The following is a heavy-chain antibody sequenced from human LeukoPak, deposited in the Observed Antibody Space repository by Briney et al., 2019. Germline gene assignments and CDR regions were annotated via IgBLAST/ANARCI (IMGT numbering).Heavy chain of an antibody. CDR3: ARDRGYSYGYDY. CDR2: IYHSGST. CDR1: GGSISSYY. V-gene: IGHV4-59*12. D-gene: IGHD5-18*01. J-gene: IGHJ4*02. Sequence: SETLSLTCTVSGGSISSYYWSWIRQPPGKGLEWIGEIYHSGSTNYNPSLKSRVTISVDKSKNQFSLKLSSVTAADTAVYYCARDRGYSYGYDYWGQGTLVTVSS.